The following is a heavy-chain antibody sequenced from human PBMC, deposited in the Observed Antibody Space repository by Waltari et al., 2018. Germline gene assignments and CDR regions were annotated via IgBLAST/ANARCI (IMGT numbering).Heavy chain of an antibody. CDR2: IYTSGST. D-gene: IGHD6-13*01. V-gene: IGHV4-4*07. CDR1: GGHISSYY. CDR3: ARDALSSWYYYYMDV. Sequence: QVQLQESGPGLVKPSETLSLTCTVSGGHISSYYWSWIRQPAGKGLEWIGRIYTSGSTNYNPSLKSRVTMSVDTSKNQFSLKLRSVTAADTAVYYCARDALSSWYYYYMDVWGKGTTVTISS. J-gene: IGHJ6*03.